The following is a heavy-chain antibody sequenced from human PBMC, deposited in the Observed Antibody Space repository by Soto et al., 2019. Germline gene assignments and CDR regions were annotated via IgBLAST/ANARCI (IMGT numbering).Heavy chain of an antibody. D-gene: IGHD3-9*01. J-gene: IGHJ6*03. CDR1: GGSFSGYY. Sequence: PSETLSLSCAVYGGSFSGYYWSWIRQPPGKGLEWIGEINHSGSTNYNPSLKSRVTISVDTSKNQFSLKLSSVTAADTAVYYCARGHPYDILTGSAPAYYHYYMAVWGKGTTVTVSS. CDR3: ARGHPYDILTGSAPAYYHYYMAV. CDR2: INHSGST. V-gene: IGHV4-34*01.